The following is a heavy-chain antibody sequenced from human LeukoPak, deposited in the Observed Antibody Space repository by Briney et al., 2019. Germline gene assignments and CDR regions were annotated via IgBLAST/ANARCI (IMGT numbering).Heavy chain of an antibody. CDR3: ARGGFCSGTSCSPSAPAPYHYYGMDV. CDR1: GLTFSSDP. V-gene: IGHV3-48*01. Sequence: PGGSLRLSCAASGLTFSSDPMNWVRQAPGKGLEWVSYISSSSGTMYYADSVKGRFTISRDNAKNSLYLQMNSLRAEDTAVYYCARGGFCSGTSCSPSAPAPYHYYGMDVWGQGTTVTVSS. J-gene: IGHJ6*02. D-gene: IGHD2-2*01. CDR2: ISSSSGTM.